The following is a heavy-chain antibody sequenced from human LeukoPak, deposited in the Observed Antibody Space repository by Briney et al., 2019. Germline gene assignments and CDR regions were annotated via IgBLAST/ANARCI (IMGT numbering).Heavy chain of an antibody. CDR2: IYHSGST. CDR3: ARSLFGGFDP. D-gene: IGHD3-10*01. V-gene: IGHV4-34*01. Sequence: SETLSLTCAVYGGSFSGYYWSWIRQPPGKGLEWIGYIYHSGSTYYNPSLKSRVTISVDRSKNQFSLKLSSVTAADTAVYYCARSLFGGFDPWGQGTLVTVSS. CDR1: GGSFSGYY. J-gene: IGHJ5*02.